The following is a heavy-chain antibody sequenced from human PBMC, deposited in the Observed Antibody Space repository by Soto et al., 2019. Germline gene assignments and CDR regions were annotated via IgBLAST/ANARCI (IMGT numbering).Heavy chain of an antibody. V-gene: IGHV1-46*03. CDR2: INPSGGST. CDR3: ARDFVLVPSALYYFDY. D-gene: IGHD2-2*01. Sequence: QVQLVQSGAEVKKPGASVKVSCKASGYTFTSYYMHWVRQAPGQGLEWMGIINPSGGSTSRAQKFERRVTMTRDTSTSTVYMERSSLMSEDTAVYFCARDFVLVPSALYYFDYWGQGTLVTVSS. CDR1: GYTFTSYY. J-gene: IGHJ4*02.